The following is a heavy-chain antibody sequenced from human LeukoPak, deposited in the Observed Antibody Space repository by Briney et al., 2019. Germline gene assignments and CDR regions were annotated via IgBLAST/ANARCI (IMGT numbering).Heavy chain of an antibody. V-gene: IGHV1-69*06. CDR3: ARDYGSGWGFDY. CDR2: IIPIFGTA. CDR1: GGTFSSYA. D-gene: IGHD6-19*01. Sequence: ASVKVSCKASGGTFSSYAISWVRQAPGQGLEWMGGIIPIFGTANYAQKFQGRVTITADKSTSTAYMELSSLRSEDTAVYYCARDYGSGWGFDYWGQGTLVTVSS. J-gene: IGHJ4*02.